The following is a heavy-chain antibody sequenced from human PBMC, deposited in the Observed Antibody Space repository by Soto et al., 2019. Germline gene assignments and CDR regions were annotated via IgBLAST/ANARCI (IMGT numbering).Heavy chain of an antibody. Sequence: RXSVKVSCKASGYTFTRYTMNWVRQAPGQRLEWMGWINPDNGNTKSSQKFQDRVIITRDTSASTAYMDLSSLRSEDTAVYYCARGIATGQLDPWSQGTLVTVSS. CDR1: GYTFTRYT. CDR2: INPDNGNT. D-gene: IGHD2-2*01. J-gene: IGHJ5*02. V-gene: IGHV1-3*01. CDR3: ARGIATGQLDP.